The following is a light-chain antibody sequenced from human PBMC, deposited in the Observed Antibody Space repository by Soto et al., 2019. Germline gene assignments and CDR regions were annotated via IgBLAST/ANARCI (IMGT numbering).Light chain of an antibody. J-gene: IGKJ1*01. CDR2: GAS. V-gene: IGKV3-15*01. CDR3: QQYNNWPPTWT. Sequence: EIVMTQSPPTLSVSPGERATLSCRASQSVSSNLAWYQQKPGQAPRLLIYGASTRATGIPARFSGSGSGTEFTLTISSLQSEDFAVYYCQQYNNWPPTWTFGQGTKVAIK. CDR1: QSVSSN.